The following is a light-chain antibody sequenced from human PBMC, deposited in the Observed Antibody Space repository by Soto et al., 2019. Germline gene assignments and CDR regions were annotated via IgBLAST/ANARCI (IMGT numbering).Light chain of an antibody. CDR2: GAS. CDR3: QLCYSTLLS. Sequence: DIEMTQSPSSLSASVGDRVTITCRASQSISTYLNWYQQKGGKAPKLLIHGASGLQSGVPLRFSGSGSGTDFTLTISSLQPEDFATYYCQLCYSTLLSFGGGTTVELK. V-gene: IGKV1-39*01. CDR1: QSISTY. J-gene: IGKJ4*01.